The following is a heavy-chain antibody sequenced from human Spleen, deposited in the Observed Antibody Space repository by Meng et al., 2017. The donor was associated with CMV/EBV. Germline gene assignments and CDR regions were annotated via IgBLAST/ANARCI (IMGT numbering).Heavy chain of an antibody. J-gene: IGHJ4*02. Sequence: GGSLRLSCTASGFTFSTYDFHWVRQPTGKGLEWVASIGTVGDTYSIGSVQGRFIISREDAKNSVYLQMNGLSDGDTGLYYCARARSPTHFDYRGQGALVTVSS. CDR2: IGTVGDT. CDR1: GFTFSTYD. V-gene: IGHV3-13*01. CDR3: ARARSPTHFDY.